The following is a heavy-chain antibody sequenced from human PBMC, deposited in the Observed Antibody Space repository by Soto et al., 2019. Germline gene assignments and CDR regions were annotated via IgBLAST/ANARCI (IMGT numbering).Heavy chain of an antibody. CDR2: ISGSGGST. V-gene: IGHV3-23*01. D-gene: IGHD3-22*01. Sequence: GGSLRLSCAASGFTFSSYAMSWVRQAPGKGLEWVSAISGSGGSTYYADSVKGRFTISRDNSKNTLYLQMNSLRAEDTAVYYCAKLNVYYFDSSGYYPDYWGQGTLVTVSS. J-gene: IGHJ4*02. CDR3: AKLNVYYFDSSGYYPDY. CDR1: GFTFSSYA.